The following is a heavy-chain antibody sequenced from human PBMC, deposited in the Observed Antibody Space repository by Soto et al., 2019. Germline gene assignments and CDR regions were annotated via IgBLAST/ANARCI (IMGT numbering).Heavy chain of an antibody. Sequence: GGSLRLSCAVSGFTPSNYALSWVRQAPGKGLEWVSGISGSGNRTFYADSVKGRFTISRDNSKNKVYLQLSSLRVEDTAVYYCAKDSTPRDRIGYSYYFDNWGQGTMVTVSS. V-gene: IGHV3-23*01. CDR3: AKDSTPRDRIGYSYYFDN. J-gene: IGHJ4*02. CDR1: GFTPSNYA. CDR2: ISGSGNRT. D-gene: IGHD3-22*01.